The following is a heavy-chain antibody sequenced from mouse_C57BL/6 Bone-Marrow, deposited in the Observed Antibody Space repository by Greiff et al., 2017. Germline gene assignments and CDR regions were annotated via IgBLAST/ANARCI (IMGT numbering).Heavy chain of an antibody. D-gene: IGHD1-1*01. CDR2: INPNYGTT. CDR3: AREGVVATDY. V-gene: IGHV1-39*01. J-gene: IGHJ2*01. CDR1: GYSFTDYN. Sequence: VHVKQSGPELVKPGASVKISCKASGYSFTDYNMNWVKQSNGKSLEWIGVINPNYGTTSYNQKFKGKATLTVDQSSSPAYMQLNSLTSEDSAVYYCAREGVVATDYWGQGTTLTVSS.